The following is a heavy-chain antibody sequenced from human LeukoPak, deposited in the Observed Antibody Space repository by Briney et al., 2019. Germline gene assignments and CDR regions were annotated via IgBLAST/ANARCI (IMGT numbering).Heavy chain of an antibody. CDR1: GGSISSGDYY. Sequence: PSQTLSLTCTVSGGSISSGDYYWSWIRQPPGKGLEWIGYIYYSGSTYYNPSLKSRVTISVDTSKNQFSLKLSSVTAADTAVYYCARAEYSNYETFDYWGQGTLVTVSS. V-gene: IGHV4-30-4*08. J-gene: IGHJ4*02. CDR3: ARAEYSNYETFDY. CDR2: IYYSGST. D-gene: IGHD4-11*01.